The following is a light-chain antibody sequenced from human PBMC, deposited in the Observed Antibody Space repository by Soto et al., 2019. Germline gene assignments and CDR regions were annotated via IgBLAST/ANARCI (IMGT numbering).Light chain of an antibody. V-gene: IGKV1-33*01. CDR3: QQYDNLPFT. CDR1: QDISNY. J-gene: IGKJ3*01. CDR2: DAS. Sequence: DIQMTQSPSSLSASVGDRVTITCQASQDISNYLNWYQQKPGKAPKLLIYDASNLETGVPSRFSGSGSGTVFPITISLLQPEDIATYYCQQYDNLPFTFGPGTKVDIK.